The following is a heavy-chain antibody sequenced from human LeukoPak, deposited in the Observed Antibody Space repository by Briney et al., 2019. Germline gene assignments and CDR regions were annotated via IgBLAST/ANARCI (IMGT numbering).Heavy chain of an antibody. CDR3: ARGLAVAGTDFDH. Sequence: SETLSLTCAASGVTFSSYDWSWIRQAPGKGLAWVGYIYTSGSTNYNPSLKGRVTISVDQSKNQSALKLSSVTGADTAVYYSARGLAVAGTDFDHWGQGTLVSVSS. D-gene: IGHD6-19*01. V-gene: IGHV4-59*01. J-gene: IGHJ4*02. CDR2: IYTSGST. CDR1: GVTFSSYD.